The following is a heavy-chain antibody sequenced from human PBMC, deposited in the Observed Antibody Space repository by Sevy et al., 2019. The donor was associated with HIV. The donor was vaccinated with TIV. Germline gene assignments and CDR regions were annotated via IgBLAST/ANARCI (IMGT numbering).Heavy chain of an antibody. Sequence: ASVKVSCKASGYTFTSYGISWVRQAPGKGLEWLGWISGYDGKTNYAQKVQGRVTMNTDTLTTTAYMELRGLGIDDTAGYYCARDRRVYDSSFGRADFWAQGTLVTVSS. D-gene: IGHD3-22*01. V-gene: IGHV1-18*01. CDR1: GYTFTSYG. J-gene: IGHJ4*02. CDR2: ISGYDGKT. CDR3: ARDRRVYDSSFGRADF.